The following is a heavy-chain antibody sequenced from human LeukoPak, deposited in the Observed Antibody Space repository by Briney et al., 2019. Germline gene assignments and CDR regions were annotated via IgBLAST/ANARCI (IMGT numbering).Heavy chain of an antibody. D-gene: IGHD3-10*01. V-gene: IGHV4-34*01. CDR2: INHSGST. Sequence: PSETLSLTCAVYGGSFSGYYWSWIRQPPGKGLEWIGEINHSGSTNYNPSLKSRVTISVDTSKNQFSLKLSSVTAADTAVYYCASYYYGSGSLNWFDPWGQGTLVTVSS. CDR1: GGSFSGYY. CDR3: ASYYYGSGSLNWFDP. J-gene: IGHJ5*02.